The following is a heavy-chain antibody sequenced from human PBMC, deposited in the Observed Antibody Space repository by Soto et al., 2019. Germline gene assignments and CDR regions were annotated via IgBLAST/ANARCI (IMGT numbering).Heavy chain of an antibody. Sequence: PGGSLRLSCAASGFTFSSYAMSWVRQAPGKGLEWVSAISGSGGSTYYADSVKGRFTISRDNSKNTLYLQMNSLRAEDTAVYYCAKAVVVPAASSGSWFDPWGQGTLVTVSS. J-gene: IGHJ5*02. CDR3: AKAVVVPAASSGSWFDP. V-gene: IGHV3-23*01. CDR1: GFTFSSYA. CDR2: ISGSGGST. D-gene: IGHD2-2*01.